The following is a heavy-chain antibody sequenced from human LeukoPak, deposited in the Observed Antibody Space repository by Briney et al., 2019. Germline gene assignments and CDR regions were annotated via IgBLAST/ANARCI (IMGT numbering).Heavy chain of an antibody. D-gene: IGHD5-12*01. J-gene: IGHJ3*01. Sequence: ASVKVSCKASGYTVTSFDINWVRQTAGQGLEWMGWMNPDSGDTGYAPKFQGRVIMTRNTSIRTAYMELSSLTSEDTAVYYCASRTSSGYDYDVFDLWGQGTVVTVSS. V-gene: IGHV1-8*01. CDR2: MNPDSGDT. CDR1: GYTVTSFD. CDR3: ASRTSSGYDYDVFDL.